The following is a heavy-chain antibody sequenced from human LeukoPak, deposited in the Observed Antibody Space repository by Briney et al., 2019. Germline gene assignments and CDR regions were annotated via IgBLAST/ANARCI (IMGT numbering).Heavy chain of an antibody. Sequence: SETLSLTCTVSGGSMSNYYWSWIRQPPGKGLEWIGYIFHNGNTNYNPSLKSRVTILVDRSKNQFSLKLSSVTAADTAVYYCVRKAANSGAFDVWALGTMVTVSS. D-gene: IGHD6-25*01. CDR3: VRKAANSGAFDV. V-gene: IGHV4-4*09. CDR2: IFHNGNT. J-gene: IGHJ3*01. CDR1: GGSMSNYY.